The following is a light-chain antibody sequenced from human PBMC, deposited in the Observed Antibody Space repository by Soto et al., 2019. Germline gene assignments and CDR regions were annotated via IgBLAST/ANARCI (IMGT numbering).Light chain of an antibody. J-gene: IGKJ4*02. V-gene: IGKV3-15*01. Sequence: IVMTQSPATLSVYPGERATLSCRASQSLNGNLAWYQQKPGQGPRLLIYGASTRATGIPARFSGSGSGTEFTLTISSLQSEDFAVYHCQQYNKWPLTFGGGTKVEIK. CDR1: QSLNGN. CDR3: QQYNKWPLT. CDR2: GAS.